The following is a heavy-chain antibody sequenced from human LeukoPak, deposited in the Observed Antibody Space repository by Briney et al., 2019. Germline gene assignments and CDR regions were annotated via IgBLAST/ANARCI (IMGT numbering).Heavy chain of an antibody. CDR1: GFTFSSYS. J-gene: IGHJ6*02. CDR3: ARVLGWSDSSGWYGDGMDV. D-gene: IGHD6-19*01. Sequence: GGSPRLSCAASGFTFSSYSMNWVRQAPGKGLEWVSYICSSSSTIYYADSVKGRFTISRDNAKNSLYLQMNSLRDEDTAVYYCARVLGWSDSSGWYGDGMDVWGQGTTVTVSS. V-gene: IGHV3-48*02. CDR2: ICSSSSTI.